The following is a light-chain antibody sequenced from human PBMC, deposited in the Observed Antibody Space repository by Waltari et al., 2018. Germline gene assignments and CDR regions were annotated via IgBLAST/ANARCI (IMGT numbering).Light chain of an antibody. V-gene: IGLV8-61*01. CDR1: SGSVSTTSY. J-gene: IGLJ3*02. Sequence: QTVVTQEPSLSVSPGGTVTLTCALSSGSVSTTSYATWYRQPPGPPPRTILYKGNTRCSGVPDRFSGSILGNKVALTITGAQADDESDYYCSLYMGSGIWVFGGGTKLTVL. CDR2: KGN. CDR3: SLYMGSGIWV.